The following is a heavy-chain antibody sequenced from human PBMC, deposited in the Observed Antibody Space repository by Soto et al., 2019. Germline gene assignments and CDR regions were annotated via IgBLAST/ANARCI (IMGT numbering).Heavy chain of an antibody. D-gene: IGHD3-22*01. CDR2: ISSSSSYI. V-gene: IGHV3-21*01. CDR1: GFTFSSYS. J-gene: IGHJ4*02. Sequence: EVPLVESGGGLVKPGGSLRLSCAASGFTFSSYSMNWVRQAPGKGLEWVSSISSSSSYIYYADSVKGRFTISRDNAKNSLYLQMNSLRAEDTAVYYCARDFDSSGYSTDYWGQGTLVTVSS. CDR3: ARDFDSSGYSTDY.